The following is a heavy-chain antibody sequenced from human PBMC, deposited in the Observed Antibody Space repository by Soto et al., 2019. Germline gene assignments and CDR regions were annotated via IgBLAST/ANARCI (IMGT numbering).Heavy chain of an antibody. D-gene: IGHD3-10*01. J-gene: IGHJ5*02. CDR1: GGSLTRGGYY. CDR3: ASYGLGSYPRFDP. Sequence: PSETLSLTCTVSGGSLTRGGYYWGWIRQHPGRGLEWIGYVYFTGKTYYSPALESRITISVDTSKNQFSLNLKSVTAADTAVYYCASYGLGSYPRFDPWGQGTLVTVS. CDR2: VYFTGKT. V-gene: IGHV4-31*03.